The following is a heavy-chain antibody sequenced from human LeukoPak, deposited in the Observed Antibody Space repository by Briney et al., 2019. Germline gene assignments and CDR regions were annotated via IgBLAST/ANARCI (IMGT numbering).Heavy chain of an antibody. Sequence: SETLSLTCAVYGGSFSGYYWSWIRQPPGKGLEWIGEINHSGSTNYNPSLKSRVTISVDTSKNQFSLKLSSVTAADTAVYYCARGIRAAVPGDYDYWGQGTLVTVSS. CDR1: GGSFSGYY. CDR2: INHSGST. V-gene: IGHV4-34*01. CDR3: ARGIRAAVPGDYDY. D-gene: IGHD3-10*01. J-gene: IGHJ4*02.